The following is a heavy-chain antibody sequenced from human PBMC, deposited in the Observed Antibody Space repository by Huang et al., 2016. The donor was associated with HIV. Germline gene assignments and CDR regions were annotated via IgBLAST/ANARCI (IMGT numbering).Heavy chain of an antibody. CDR3: VRANGQQQLVPFDY. CDR2: IYGEGSRA. D-gene: IGHD6-13*01. Sequence: DVQLVESGGGLVQPGGSLRLSCAASGFTFSSYWMHWVRQAPGKGLVWVSHIYGEGSRAAYADVARGRFTMSRDNAKNTLYLQMNSLRAEDTAIYYCVRANGQQQLVPFDYWGQGSLVSVSS. V-gene: IGHV3-74*01. CDR1: GFTFSSYW. J-gene: IGHJ4*02.